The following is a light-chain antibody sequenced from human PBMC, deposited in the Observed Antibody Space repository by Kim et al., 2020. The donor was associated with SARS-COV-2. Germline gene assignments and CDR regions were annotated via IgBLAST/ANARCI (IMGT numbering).Light chain of an antibody. J-gene: IGKJ2*01. Sequence: SVGDTVTITCRARQYIGTYLNWLQQKPGKPPKVLISDASNLKTGVPSRFSGRGSGTDFTFTISSLQPEDIATYYCQQYEHVPYTFGQGTKLEI. CDR3: QQYEHVPYT. CDR2: DAS. CDR1: QYIGTY. V-gene: IGKV1-33*01.